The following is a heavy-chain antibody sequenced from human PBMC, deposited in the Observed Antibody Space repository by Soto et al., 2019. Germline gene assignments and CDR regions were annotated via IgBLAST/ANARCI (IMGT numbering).Heavy chain of an antibody. Sequence: RGSLRLSCAASGFTFSSYAMSWVRQAPGKGLEWVSAISGSGGSTYYADSVKGRFTISRDNSKNTLYLQMNSLRAEDTAVYYCAKDDPMQYDFWSGYYTDYYYYYGMDVWGQGTTVTVSS. V-gene: IGHV3-23*01. CDR3: AKDDPMQYDFWSGYYTDYYYYYGMDV. D-gene: IGHD3-3*01. CDR2: ISGSGGST. J-gene: IGHJ6*02. CDR1: GFTFSSYA.